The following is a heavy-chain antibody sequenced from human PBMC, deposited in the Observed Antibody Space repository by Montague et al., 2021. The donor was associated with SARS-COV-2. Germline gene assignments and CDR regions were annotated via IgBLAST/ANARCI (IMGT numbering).Heavy chain of an antibody. Sequence: PALVKPTQTLTLTCTFSGFSISTSGMCVSWIRQPPGKALEWLTLSDWDDDKYYSTSLKTRLTISKDTSNNQLVLTMTNMDPVNTATYYCARSYGTTVVTRSFDYWGQGTLGTVSS. V-gene: IGHV2-70*01. CDR2: SDWDDDK. CDR1: GFSISTSGMC. D-gene: IGHD4-23*01. CDR3: ARSYGTTVVTRSFDY. J-gene: IGHJ4*02.